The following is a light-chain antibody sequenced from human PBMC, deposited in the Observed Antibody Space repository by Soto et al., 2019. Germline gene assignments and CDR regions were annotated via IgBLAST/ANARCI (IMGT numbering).Light chain of an antibody. J-gene: IGKJ1*01. Sequence: DIQMTQSPSSLSASVGDRVTITCRASQGISNNLAWYQQKPGKVPKLLISIASTLQSGVPSRFSGSGSGTDFTLTSTSLQPEDAAIYYCQKYNSVPTFGQGTKVEI. CDR3: QKYNSVPT. V-gene: IGKV1-27*01. CDR2: IAS. CDR1: QGISNN.